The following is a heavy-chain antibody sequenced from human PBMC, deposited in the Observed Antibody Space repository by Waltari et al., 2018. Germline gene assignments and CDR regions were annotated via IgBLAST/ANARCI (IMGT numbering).Heavy chain of an antibody. Sequence: QVQLVQSGAEVKKPGSSVKVSCKDSGGTFSSYAISWVRQAPGQGREGMRGSILLLVIANYDQKFQGIVTITADESTSTAYMELSSLRSEDTAVYYWARDLPTTVTTFGSEFDPWGQGTLVTVSS. J-gene: IGHJ5*02. CDR3: ARDLPTTVTTFGSEFDP. V-gene: IGHV1-69*04. D-gene: IGHD4-17*01. CDR1: GGTFSSYA. CDR2: SILLLVIA.